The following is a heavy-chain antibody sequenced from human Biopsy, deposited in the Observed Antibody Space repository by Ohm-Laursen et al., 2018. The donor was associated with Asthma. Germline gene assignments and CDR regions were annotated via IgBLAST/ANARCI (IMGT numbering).Heavy chain of an antibody. J-gene: IGHJ6*02. D-gene: IGHD3-10*01. V-gene: IGHV1-18*01. CDR3: ARAVDYSHYYGIDV. CDR2: ISVYNGNT. CDR1: GYTFNSAG. Sequence: ASVKVSCKTSGYTFNSAGITWVRQAPGQGLEWMGWISVYNGNTKVAQKLQDRVTMITDTSTSRAYMELRSLRSDDTAVYFCARAVDYSHYYGIDVWGQGTTVTVS.